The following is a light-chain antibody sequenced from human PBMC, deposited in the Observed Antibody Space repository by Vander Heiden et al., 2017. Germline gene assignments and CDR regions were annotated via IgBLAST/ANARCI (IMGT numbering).Light chain of an antibody. V-gene: IGLV7-46*01. CDR3: ILSCRGVYV. J-gene: IGLJ1*01. Sequence: QAVVTQEPSITVSPGAPVTLTCGSSTGAVPSCPCPYWFHQTPGPAPRSRIYDTCTKQSWTPAPFSCSLLGGKAALTLSGAQPEDEAEYFCILSCRGVYVFGTGTKVTVL. CDR2: DTC. CDR1: TGAVPSCPC.